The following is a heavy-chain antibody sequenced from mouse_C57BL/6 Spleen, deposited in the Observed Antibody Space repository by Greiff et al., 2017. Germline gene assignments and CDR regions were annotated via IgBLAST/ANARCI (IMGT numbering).Heavy chain of an antibody. CDR2: IDPSDSYT. J-gene: IGHJ2*01. V-gene: IGHV1-50*01. CDR1: GYTFTSYW. D-gene: IGHD1-1*01. CDR3: ARRPYYYGSSYVDY. Sequence: VQLQQPGAELVKPGASVKLSCKASGYTFTSYWMQWVKQRPGQGLEWIGEIDPSDSYTNYNQKFKGKATLTVDTSSSTADMQLSSLTSEDSAVYYCARRPYYYGSSYVDYWGQGTTLTVSS.